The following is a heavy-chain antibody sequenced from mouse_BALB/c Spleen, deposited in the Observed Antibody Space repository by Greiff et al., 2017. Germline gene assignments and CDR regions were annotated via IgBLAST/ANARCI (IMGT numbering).Heavy chain of an antibody. Sequence: VQLQQSGAELVRPGALVKLSCKASGFNIKDYYMHWVKQRPEQGLEWIGWIDPENGNTIYDPKFQGKASITADTSSNTAYLQLSSLTSEDTAVYYCARHYAMDYWGQGTSVTVSS. J-gene: IGHJ4*01. V-gene: IGHV14-1*02. CDR3: ARHYAMDY. CDR2: IDPENGNT. CDR1: GFNIKDYY.